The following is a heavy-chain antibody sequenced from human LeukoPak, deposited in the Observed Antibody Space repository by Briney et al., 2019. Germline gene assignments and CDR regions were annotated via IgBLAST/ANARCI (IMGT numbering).Heavy chain of an antibody. Sequence: PGGSLRLSCAASGFTFSSYWMHWVRQAPGKGLVWVSRINSDGSSTSYADSVKGRFTISRDNAKNTLYLQMNSLRAEDTAVYYCARDSFSSSWPKWFDPWGQGILVAVSS. J-gene: IGHJ5*02. CDR1: GFTFSSYW. CDR3: ARDSFSSSWPKWFDP. V-gene: IGHV3-74*01. D-gene: IGHD6-13*01. CDR2: INSDGSST.